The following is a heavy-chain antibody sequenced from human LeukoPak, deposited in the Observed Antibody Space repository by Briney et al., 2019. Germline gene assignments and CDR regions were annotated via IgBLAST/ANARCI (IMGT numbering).Heavy chain of an antibody. Sequence: GGSLRLSCAASGFTVSSNYMSWVRQAPGKGLEWVSVIYSGGSTYYADSVKGRFTISRDNSKNTLYLQMNSLRAEDTAVYYCARDDIAAAGNIDCWGQGTLVTVSS. CDR1: GFTVSSNY. CDR3: ARDDIAAAGNIDC. CDR2: IYSGGST. D-gene: IGHD6-13*01. J-gene: IGHJ4*02. V-gene: IGHV3-66*02.